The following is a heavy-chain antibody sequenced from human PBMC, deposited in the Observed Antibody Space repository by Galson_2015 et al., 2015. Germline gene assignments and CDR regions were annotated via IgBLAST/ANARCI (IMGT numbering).Heavy chain of an antibody. D-gene: IGHD3-16*02. CDR2: INYSGST. V-gene: IGHV4-39*01. Sequence: SEPLSLTCTVSGGSITSSSYYWGWLRQPPGKGLEWIGSINYSGSTYYNPSLKSRVTISVDTSKKQISLKLRSVTAADTAVYYCARLAPMMTIVRVIAPYYYYDRHGRGLGSAGT. CDR1: GGSITSSSYY. CDR3: ARLAPMMTIVRVIAPYYYYDRHG. J-gene: IGHJ6*02.